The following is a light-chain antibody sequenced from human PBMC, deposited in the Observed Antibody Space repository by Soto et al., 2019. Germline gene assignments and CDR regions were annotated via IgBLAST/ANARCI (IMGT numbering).Light chain of an antibody. CDR1: QSLLHSTGKTY. CDR3: MQGGT. CDR2: EVS. Sequence: DIVKTQSPLFLSVTPGEPASISCKSSQSLLHSTGKTYLHWYLERPGQSPQLLIYEVSNPFSGVPDRISGSGSGTDFTLTISRVEAEDAGVYYCMQGGTSGQGTKLEIK. V-gene: IGKV2-29*03. J-gene: IGKJ2*01.